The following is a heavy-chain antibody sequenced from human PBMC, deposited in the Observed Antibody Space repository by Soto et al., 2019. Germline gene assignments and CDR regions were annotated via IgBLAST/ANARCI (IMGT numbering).Heavy chain of an antibody. D-gene: IGHD3-10*01. CDR2: ISGSSSYI. J-gene: IGHJ4*02. Sequence: EVQLVESGGGLVKPGGSLRLSCAASGFTFSRDNMNWVRQAPGKGLEWVSSISGSSSYIHYADSVKGRFTISRDNAKNSLYLQMNSLRAEDTAVYYCARGLWFGELPYFDYWGQGTLVIVSS. CDR3: ARGLWFGELPYFDY. V-gene: IGHV3-21*01. CDR1: GFTFSRDN.